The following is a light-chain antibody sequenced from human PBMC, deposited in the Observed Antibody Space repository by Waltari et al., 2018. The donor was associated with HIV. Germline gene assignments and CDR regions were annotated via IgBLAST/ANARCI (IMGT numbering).Light chain of an antibody. Sequence: DIQLTQSPSFLSASVGDRVTITCRASQGIRTYLAWYQQKPGKAPKLLIYGASTLQSGVPSRFSGSGSGTEFTLTIIGLQPEDFATYYCQHLNSYPPFGQGTKVEIK. CDR3: QHLNSYPP. CDR1: QGIRTY. CDR2: GAS. J-gene: IGKJ1*01. V-gene: IGKV1-9*01.